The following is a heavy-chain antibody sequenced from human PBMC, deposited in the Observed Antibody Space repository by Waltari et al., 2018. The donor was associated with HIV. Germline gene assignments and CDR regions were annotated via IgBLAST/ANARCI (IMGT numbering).Heavy chain of an antibody. CDR1: GFTFSRYA. CDR3: ARRSGSYFRSFDY. Sequence: EVQLLESGGGLVQPGGSLRLSCAASGFTFSRYAMSWVRQAPGKGLEWVSAISGSGGSTYYADSVKGRFTISRDNSKNTLYLQMNSLRAEDTAVYYCARRSGSYFRSFDYWGQGTLVTVSS. CDR2: ISGSGGST. J-gene: IGHJ4*02. D-gene: IGHD1-26*01. V-gene: IGHV3-23*01.